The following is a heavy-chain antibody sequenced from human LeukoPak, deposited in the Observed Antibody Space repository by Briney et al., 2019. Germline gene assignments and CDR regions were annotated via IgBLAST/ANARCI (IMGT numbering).Heavy chain of an antibody. CDR1: GFTFSSYA. J-gene: IGHJ4*02. CDR3: ARDSSGYDRGPYFDY. Sequence: GGSLRLSCAASGFTFSSYAMHWVRQAPGKGLEWVAVISYDGSNKYYADSVKGRFTISRDNSKNTLYLQMNSLRAEDTAVYYCARDSSGYDRGPYFDYWGQGTLVTVSS. V-gene: IGHV3-30-3*01. CDR2: ISYDGSNK. D-gene: IGHD5-12*01.